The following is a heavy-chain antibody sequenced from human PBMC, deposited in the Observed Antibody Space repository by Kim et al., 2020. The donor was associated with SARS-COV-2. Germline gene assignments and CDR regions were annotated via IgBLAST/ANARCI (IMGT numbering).Heavy chain of an antibody. D-gene: IGHD6-13*01. V-gene: IGHV3-30-3*01. CDR1: GFTFSSYA. CDR2: ISYDGSNK. J-gene: IGHJ6*02. Sequence: GGSLRLSCAASGFTFSSYAMHWVRQAPGKGLEWVAVISYDGSNKYYADSVKGRFTISRDNSKNTLYLQMNSLRAEDTAVYYCARTRIAAAGTFYYGMDVWGQGTTVTVSS. CDR3: ARTRIAAAGTFYYGMDV.